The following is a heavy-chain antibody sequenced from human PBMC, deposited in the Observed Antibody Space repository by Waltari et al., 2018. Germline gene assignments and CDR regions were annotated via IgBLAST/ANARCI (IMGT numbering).Heavy chain of an antibody. CDR2: INHSGST. Sequence: QVQLQQWGAGLLKPSETLSLTCAVYGGSFSGYYWSWIRQPPGKGLEWIGEINHSGSTNTNPSLKSRVTRSGDTSKNQFSLKLSSVTAADTAVYYCARGPRNSSSWGPGYFDYWGQGTLVTVSS. CDR3: ARGPRNSSSWGPGYFDY. CDR1: GGSFSGYY. J-gene: IGHJ4*02. D-gene: IGHD6-6*01. V-gene: IGHV4-34*01.